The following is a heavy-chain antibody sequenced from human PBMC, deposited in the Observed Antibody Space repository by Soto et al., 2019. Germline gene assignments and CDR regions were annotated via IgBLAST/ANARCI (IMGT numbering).Heavy chain of an antibody. CDR1: GFTFSTYS. CDR2: ISSSSSYT. V-gene: IGHV3-21*05. Sequence: GGSLRLSCTASGFTFSTYSMNWVRQAPGKGLEWVSYISSSSSYTNYADSVKGRFTISRDNAKNSLYLQMNSLRAEDTAVYYCARDHYGPGWFDPWGQGTLVTVSS. J-gene: IGHJ5*02. CDR3: ARDHYGPGWFDP. D-gene: IGHD3-10*01.